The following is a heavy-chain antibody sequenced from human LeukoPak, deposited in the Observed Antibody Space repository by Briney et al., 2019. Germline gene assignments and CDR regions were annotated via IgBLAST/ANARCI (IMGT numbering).Heavy chain of an antibody. Sequence: GGSLRLSCAASGFTVSSNFMGWVRQAPGKGLEWVSVIYSGGDAYYADSVKGRFTISRDNSKNMIYLEMSSLKAEDTAVYYCARDPFDIWGQGTMVTVSS. CDR1: GFTVSSNF. CDR2: IYSGGDA. CDR3: ARDPFDI. J-gene: IGHJ3*02. V-gene: IGHV3-66*01.